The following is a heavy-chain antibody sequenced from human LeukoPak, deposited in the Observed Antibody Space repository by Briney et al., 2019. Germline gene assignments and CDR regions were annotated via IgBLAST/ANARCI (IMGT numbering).Heavy chain of an antibody. D-gene: IGHD3-9*01. J-gene: IGHJ6*03. CDR3: ARDYDILTGRSGDHYWDMDV. V-gene: IGHV3-30-3*01. CDR2: ISYDGSNK. CDR1: GFTFSSYA. Sequence: TGGSLRLSCAASGFTFSSYAMHWVRQAPGKGLEWVAVISYDGSNKYYADSVKGRFTISRDNSKNTLYLQMNSLRAEDTAVYYCARDYDILTGRSGDHYWDMDVWGKGTTVTVPS.